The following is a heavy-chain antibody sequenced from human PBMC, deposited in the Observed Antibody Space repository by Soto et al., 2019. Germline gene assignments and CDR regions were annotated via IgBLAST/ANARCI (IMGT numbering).Heavy chain of an antibody. D-gene: IGHD3-10*01. J-gene: IGHJ6*03. CDR1: EFTFSGRS. V-gene: IGHV3-74*01. Sequence: EVQLVESGGGLVQPGGSLRLSCAASEFTFSGRSVHWVRQAPGKGLVWVSGIDKVATDSIYADSVKGRFTSSRDNAENTAYLQMNSPRVEDTAVYYCARGWFGPDVWGKGTTVSVSS. CDR2: IDKVATDS. CDR3: ARGWFGPDV.